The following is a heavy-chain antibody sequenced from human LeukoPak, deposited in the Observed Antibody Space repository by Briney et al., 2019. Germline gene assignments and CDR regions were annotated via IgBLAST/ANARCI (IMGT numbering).Heavy chain of an antibody. CDR3: ARALYCSSTSCKNWFDP. D-gene: IGHD2-2*01. V-gene: IGHV4-34*01. Sequence: PSETLSLTCAVYGGSFSGYYWSWIRQPPGKGLEWIGETNHSGSTNYNPSLKSRVTISVDTSKNQFSLKLSSVTAADTAVYYCARALYCSSTSCKNWFDPWGQGTLVTVSS. CDR1: GGSFSGYY. J-gene: IGHJ5*02. CDR2: TNHSGST.